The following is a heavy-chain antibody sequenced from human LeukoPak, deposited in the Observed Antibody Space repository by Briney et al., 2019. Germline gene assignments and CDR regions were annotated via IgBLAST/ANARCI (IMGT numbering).Heavy chain of an antibody. Sequence: PSETLSLTCAVYGGSFSGYYWSWIRQPPGKGLEWIGEINHSGSTNYTPSLKSRVTISVDTSKNQFSLKLSSVTAADTAVYYCARGLGYSGYDSPNWFDPWGQGTLVTVSS. CDR1: GGSFSGYY. D-gene: IGHD5-12*01. V-gene: IGHV4-34*01. CDR2: INHSGST. J-gene: IGHJ5*02. CDR3: ARGLGYSGYDSPNWFDP.